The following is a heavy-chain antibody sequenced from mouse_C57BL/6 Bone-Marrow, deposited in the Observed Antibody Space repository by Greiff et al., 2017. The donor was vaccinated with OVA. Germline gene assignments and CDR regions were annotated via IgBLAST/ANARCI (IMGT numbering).Heavy chain of an antibody. D-gene: IGHD4-1*01. CDR2: IWRGGST. CDR1: GFSLTSYG. V-gene: IGHV2-5*01. J-gene: IGHJ1*03. CDR3: AKSELGWYFDV. Sequence: VQVVESGPGLVQPSQSLSITCTVSGFSLTSYGVHWVRQSPGKGLEWLGVIWRGGSTDYNAAFMSRLSITKDNSKSQVFFKMNSLQADDTAIYYCAKSELGWYFDVWGTGTTVTVSS.